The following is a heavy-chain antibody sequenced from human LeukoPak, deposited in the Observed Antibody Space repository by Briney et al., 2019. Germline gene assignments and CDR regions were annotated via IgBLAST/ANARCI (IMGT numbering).Heavy chain of an antibody. J-gene: IGHJ4*02. Sequence: SETLSLTCAVYGGSFSGYYWSWIRQPPGKGLEWIGEINHSGSTNYNPSLKSRVTISVDTSKNQFSLKLSSVTAADTAVYYCARGPVLRFLEWLPSRPFDYWGQGTLVTVSS. CDR2: INHSGST. CDR1: GGSFSGYY. D-gene: IGHD3-3*01. V-gene: IGHV4-34*01. CDR3: ARGPVLRFLEWLPSRPFDY.